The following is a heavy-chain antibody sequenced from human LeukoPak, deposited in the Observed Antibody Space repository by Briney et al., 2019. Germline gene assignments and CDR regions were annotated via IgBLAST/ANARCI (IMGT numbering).Heavy chain of an antibody. CDR1: GDIFSSNSAA. J-gene: IGHJ4*02. CDR2: TYYRSNYYN. D-gene: IGHD5-18*01. V-gene: IGHV6-1*01. Sequence: SQTLSLTCAISGDIFSSNSAAWHWIRQSPSRGLEWLVRTYYRSNYYNDYAVSVKNRITINPDTSQNQFSLQLNSVTPEDTAVYYCARGTTDMGHSWGQGTLVTVSS. CDR3: ARGTTDMGHS.